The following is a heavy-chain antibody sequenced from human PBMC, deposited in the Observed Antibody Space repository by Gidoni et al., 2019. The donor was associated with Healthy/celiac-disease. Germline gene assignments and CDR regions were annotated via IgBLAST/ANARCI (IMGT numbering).Heavy chain of an antibody. D-gene: IGHD1-7*01. CDR2: INPNSGGT. Sequence: QVQLVQSGAEVKKPGASVKVSCKASGYTFTGYYMHWVRQAPGQGLEWMGWINPNSGGTNYAQKFQGWVTMTRDTSISTAYMELSRLRSDDTAVYYCARDGGTPPSPMYYFDYWGQGTLVTVSS. J-gene: IGHJ4*02. CDR3: ARDGGTPPSPMYYFDY. V-gene: IGHV1-2*04. CDR1: GYTFTGYY.